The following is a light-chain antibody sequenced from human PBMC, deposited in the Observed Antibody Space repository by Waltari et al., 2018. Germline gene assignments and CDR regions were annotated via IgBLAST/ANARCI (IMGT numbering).Light chain of an antibody. J-gene: IGLJ3*02. V-gene: IGLV2-14*03. CDR2: GVT. CDR3: SSRTNSITWV. Sequence: WYQQPPGKAPKVVIYGVTERPSGVSNRFSGSKSGSTASLTISGLQTEDEADYYCSSRTNSITWVFGGGTKVTVL.